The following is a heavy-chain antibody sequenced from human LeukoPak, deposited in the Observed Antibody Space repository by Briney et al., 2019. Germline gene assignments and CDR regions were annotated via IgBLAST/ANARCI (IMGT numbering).Heavy chain of an antibody. V-gene: IGHV3-7*03. CDR2: INQDGTEQ. J-gene: IGHJ4*02. D-gene: IGHD2-2*01. CDR1: GFPFNTYA. Sequence: GGSPRPSRAAPGFPFNTYAMSWVRQAPGKGLGGGGNINQDGTEQYYVDSVKGRFTISRDNAKNSLYLQMNSLRAEDTAVYYCARVGYCSTTSCYWRAFDCWGQGTLVTVSS. CDR3: ARVGYCSTTSCYWRAFDC.